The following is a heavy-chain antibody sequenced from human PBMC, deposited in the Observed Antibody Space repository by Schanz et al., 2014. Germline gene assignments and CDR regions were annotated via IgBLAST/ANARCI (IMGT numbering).Heavy chain of an antibody. D-gene: IGHD7-27*01. J-gene: IGHJ4*02. V-gene: IGHV3-48*02. Sequence: EVQLVESGGGLVQPGGSLRLSCAASGFTFSSYWMSWVRQAPGKGLEWVSYISSSSSTIYYAASVRGRFTISRDNAKNSLYLQMNSLRDEDTAVYFCARDETGAFDYWGQGTLVTVSS. CDR1: GFTFSSYW. CDR2: ISSSSSTI. CDR3: ARDETGAFDY.